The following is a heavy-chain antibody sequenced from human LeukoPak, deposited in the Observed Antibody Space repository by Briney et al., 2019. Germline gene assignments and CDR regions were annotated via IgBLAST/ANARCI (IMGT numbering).Heavy chain of an antibody. D-gene: IGHD5-12*01. J-gene: IGHJ4*02. CDR2: ISGRAGTT. V-gene: IGHV3-23*01. Sequence: PGGSLRLSCAASGFTFSNYAMSWVRQAPGKGLEWVSAISGRAGTTYYADSVKGRFTISRDNSKNTLYLQMNSLRAEDTAVYYCAKRLRKEGLDYWGQGTLVTVSS. CDR1: GFTFSNYA. CDR3: AKRLRKEGLDY.